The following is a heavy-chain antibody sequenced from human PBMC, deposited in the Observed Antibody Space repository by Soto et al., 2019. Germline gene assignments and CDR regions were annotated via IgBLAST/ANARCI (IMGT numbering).Heavy chain of an antibody. CDR2: INPDNGNT. V-gene: IGHV1-18*01. CDR1: GYTFTRSG. CDR3: AREGVAPYYYYGMDV. D-gene: IGHD5-12*01. Sequence: ASVKVSCKASGYTFTRSGISWVRQAPGQGLEWLGWINPDNGNTNYAQTFQGRVTMTTDTSTSTAYMELRSLRSDDTAVYYCAREGVAPYYYYGMDVWGQGTPVTVSS. J-gene: IGHJ6*02.